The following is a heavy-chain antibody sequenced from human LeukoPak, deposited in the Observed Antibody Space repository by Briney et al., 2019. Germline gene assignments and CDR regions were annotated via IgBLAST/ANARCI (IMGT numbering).Heavy chain of an antibody. V-gene: IGHV4-39*07. CDR2: IYYSGST. J-gene: IGHJ4*02. D-gene: IGHD5-18*01. CDR3: AREETPMVHDY. CDR1: GGSIRSSSYY. Sequence: SETLSLTCTVSGGSIRSSSYYWGWIRQPPGKGLEWIGGIYYSGSTYYNPSLKSRVTISVDTSKNQFSLKLRSVTAADTAVYYCAREETPMVHDYWGQGTLVTVSS.